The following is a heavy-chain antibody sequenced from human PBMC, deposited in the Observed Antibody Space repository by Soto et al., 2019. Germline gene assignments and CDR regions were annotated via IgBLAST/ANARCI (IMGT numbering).Heavy chain of an antibody. CDR1: GFTFSSYW. V-gene: IGHV3-74*01. CDR2: INSDGNSA. CDR3: ARDDSSDNQPMDV. J-gene: IGHJ6*02. Sequence: AGGSLRLSCAASGFTFSSYWMHWVRQAPGKGLVWVSRINSDGNSATYADSVKGRFTISRDNAKNTLYLQMNSLRAEDTAVYYCARDDSSDNQPMDVWGQGTTVTVSS. D-gene: IGHD3-22*01.